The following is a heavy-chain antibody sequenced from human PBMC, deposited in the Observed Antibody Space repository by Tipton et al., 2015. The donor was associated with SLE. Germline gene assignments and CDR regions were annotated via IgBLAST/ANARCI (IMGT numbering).Heavy chain of an antibody. V-gene: IGHV4-39*07. CDR3: ARKGYYDSSGYFDY. CDR2: IYYSGST. Sequence: TLSLTCTVSGGSISSSSYYWGWIRQPPGKGLEWIGSIYYSGSTYYNPSLKSRVPISVDTSKNQFSLKLSSVTAADTAVYYCARKGYYDSSGYFDYWGQGTLVTVSS. D-gene: IGHD3-22*01. J-gene: IGHJ4*02. CDR1: GGSISSSSYY.